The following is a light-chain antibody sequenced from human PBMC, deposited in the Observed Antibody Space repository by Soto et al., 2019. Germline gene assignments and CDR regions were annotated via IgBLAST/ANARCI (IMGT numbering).Light chain of an antibody. Sequence: EIVLTQSPATLSVSPGERVALSCRASQGIGSTLAWYRQQPGQAPRLLVYGASTRATGIPARFSGSGSGTEFILTISSLQSEDFAVYYCQQYSKWPLTVGGGTKVDIK. CDR3: QQYSKWPLT. J-gene: IGKJ4*01. CDR2: GAS. V-gene: IGKV3-15*01. CDR1: QGIGST.